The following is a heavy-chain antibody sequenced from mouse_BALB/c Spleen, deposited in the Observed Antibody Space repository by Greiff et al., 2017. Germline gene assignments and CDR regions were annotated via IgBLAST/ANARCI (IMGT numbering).Heavy chain of an antibody. V-gene: IGHV3-6*02. CDR2: ISYDGSN. CDR3: ARDGYDYDGFAY. D-gene: IGHD2-4*01. Sequence: EVQLQQSGPGLVKPSQSLSLTCSVTGYSITSGYYWNWIRQFPGNKLEWMGYISYDGSNNYNPSLKNRISITRDTSKNQFFLKLNSVTTEDTATYYCARDGYDYDGFAYWGQGTLVTVSA. J-gene: IGHJ3*01. CDR1: GYSITSGYY.